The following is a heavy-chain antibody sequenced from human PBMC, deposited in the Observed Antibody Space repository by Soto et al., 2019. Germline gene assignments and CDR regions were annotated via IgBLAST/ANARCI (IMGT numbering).Heavy chain of an antibody. J-gene: IGHJ5*02. D-gene: IGHD3-22*01. CDR3: ARGSYYDSSGYYGP. V-gene: IGHV4-31*03. Sequence: QVQLQESGPGLVKPSETLSLTCTVSGGSISSGGYYWSWIRQHPGKGLEWIGYIYYSGSTYYNPSLKSRVTTSVDTSKNQFSLKLSSVTAADTAVYYCARGSYYDSSGYYGPWGQGTLATVSS. CDR2: IYYSGST. CDR1: GGSISSGGYY.